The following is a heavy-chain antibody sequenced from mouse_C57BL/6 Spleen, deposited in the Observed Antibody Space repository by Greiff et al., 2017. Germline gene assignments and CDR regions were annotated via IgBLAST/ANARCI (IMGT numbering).Heavy chain of an antibody. D-gene: IGHD4-1*01. J-gene: IGHJ2*01. Sequence: EVMLVESGGGLVKPGGSLKLSCAASGFTFSSYAMSWVRQTPEKRLEWVATISGGGSYTYYPDNVKGRFTISRDNAKNNLYLQMSHLKSEDTAMYYCARDRGTGTAYFDYWGQGTTLTVSS. CDR1: GFTFSSYA. V-gene: IGHV5-4*01. CDR2: ISGGGSYT. CDR3: ARDRGTGTAYFDY.